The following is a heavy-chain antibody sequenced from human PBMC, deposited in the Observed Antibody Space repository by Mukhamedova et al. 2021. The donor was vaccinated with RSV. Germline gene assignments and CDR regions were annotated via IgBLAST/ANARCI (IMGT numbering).Heavy chain of an antibody. Sequence: IRQPPGKGLVWIGEINHSGSTNYNPSPKSRVTILVHTSKNQFSVKLSSVTAADTAVYYCASANSSGWYGGYYYHHGMEVWGKGTT. V-gene: IGHV4-34*01. J-gene: IGHJ6*04. CDR2: INHSGST. D-gene: IGHD6-19*01. CDR3: ASANSSGWYGGYYYHHGMEV.